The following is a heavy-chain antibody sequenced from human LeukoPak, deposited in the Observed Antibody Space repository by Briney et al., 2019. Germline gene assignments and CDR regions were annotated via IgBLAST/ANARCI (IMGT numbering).Heavy chain of an antibody. V-gene: IGHV3-49*04. CDR2: IRSKTYGGTT. J-gene: IGHJ5*02. CDR3: SRDSGASGGSCYP. Sequence: GGSLRLXCTASGFIFGDYAMSWARRAPGKGLEWVGFIRSKTYGGTTEYAASVKGRFIISRDDSKSIAYLQMNSLKTEDTAVYYCSRDSGASGGSCYPWGQGTLVTVSS. D-gene: IGHD2-15*01. CDR1: GFIFGDYA.